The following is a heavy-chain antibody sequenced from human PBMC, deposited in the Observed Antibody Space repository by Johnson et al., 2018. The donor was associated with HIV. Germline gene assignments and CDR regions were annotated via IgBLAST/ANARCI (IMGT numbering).Heavy chain of an antibody. CDR3: ARAGSSPAANDAFDI. J-gene: IGHJ3*02. CDR1: GFTFSSYD. D-gene: IGHD6-13*01. CDR2: IGTAGDT. Sequence: VQLVESGGGLVQPGGSLRLSCAASGFTFSSYDMHWVRQATGKGLEWVSAIGTAGDTYYPGSVKGRFTISRENAKNSLYLQMNSLGAGDTAVYYCARAGSSPAANDAFDIWGQGTMVTVSS. V-gene: IGHV3-13*01.